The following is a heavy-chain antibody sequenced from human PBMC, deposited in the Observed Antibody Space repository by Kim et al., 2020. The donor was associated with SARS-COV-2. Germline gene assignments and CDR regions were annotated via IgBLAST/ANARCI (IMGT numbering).Heavy chain of an antibody. Sequence: SETLSLTCAVYGGSFSGYYWSWIRQPPGKGLEWIGEINHSGSTNSNPSLKSRVTISVDTSKNQFSLKLSSVTAADTAVYYCAGYCSSTSCYRVVYWGQGTLVTVSS. J-gene: IGHJ4*02. CDR3: AGYCSSTSCYRVVY. CDR1: GGSFSGYY. V-gene: IGHV4-34*01. D-gene: IGHD2-2*01. CDR2: INHSGST.